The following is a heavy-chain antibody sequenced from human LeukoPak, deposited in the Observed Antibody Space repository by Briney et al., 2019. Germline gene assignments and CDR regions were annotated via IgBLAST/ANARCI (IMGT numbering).Heavy chain of an antibody. CDR2: INSDGRST. V-gene: IGHV3-74*01. CDR1: GFTFSNYW. D-gene: IGHD3-10*01. CDR3: ARIGGSGSYSGHYFDH. J-gene: IGHJ4*02. Sequence: GGSLRLSCAASGFTFSNYWMHWVRQVPGKGLVWVSRINSDGRSTTYADSVKGRFTISRDNAKNTMYPQMNSLRAEDTAVYYCARIGGSGSYSGHYFDHWGQGTLVTVSS.